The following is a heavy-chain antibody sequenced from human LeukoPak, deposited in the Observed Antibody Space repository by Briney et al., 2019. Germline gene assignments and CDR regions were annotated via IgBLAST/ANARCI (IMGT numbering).Heavy chain of an antibody. D-gene: IGHD6-6*01. J-gene: IGHJ6*03. CDR1: GGTFSSYA. Sequence: SVKVSCKASGGTFSSYAISWVRQAPGQGPEWMGGIIPIFGTTNYAQKFQGRVTITADESTSTAYMELSSLRSEDTAVYYCARSHYSSYWDNGPHYYYYYMDVWGKGTTVTVSS. V-gene: IGHV1-69*13. CDR2: IIPIFGTT. CDR3: ARSHYSSYWDNGPHYYYYYMDV.